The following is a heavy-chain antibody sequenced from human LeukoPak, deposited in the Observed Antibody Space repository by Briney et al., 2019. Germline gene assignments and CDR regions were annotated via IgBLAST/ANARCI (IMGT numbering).Heavy chain of an antibody. Sequence: SETRSLTCAVYGGSFSGYYWSWIRQPPAKGMEWIGEINHSGSTNYNPSLKSRVTISVDTSKNQFSLKLSSVTAADTAVYYCARVVRDGYIYFDYWGQGTLVTVSS. CDR3: ARVVRDGYIYFDY. CDR2: INHSGST. J-gene: IGHJ4*02. V-gene: IGHV4-34*01. CDR1: GGSFSGYY. D-gene: IGHD5-24*01.